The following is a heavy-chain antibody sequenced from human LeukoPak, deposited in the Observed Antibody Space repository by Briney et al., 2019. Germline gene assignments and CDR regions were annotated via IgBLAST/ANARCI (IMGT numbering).Heavy chain of an antibody. CDR3: ASAYYYDSRPISFDY. CDR2: IYPGDSDT. Sequence: GESLKISCKGYRYSFTSYWIGWVRQMPGKGLEWMGIIYPGDSDTRYSPSFQGQVTISADKSISTAYLQWSSLKASDTAMYYCASAYYYDSRPISFDYWGQGTLVTVSS. CDR1: RYSFTSYW. D-gene: IGHD3-22*01. V-gene: IGHV5-51*01. J-gene: IGHJ4*02.